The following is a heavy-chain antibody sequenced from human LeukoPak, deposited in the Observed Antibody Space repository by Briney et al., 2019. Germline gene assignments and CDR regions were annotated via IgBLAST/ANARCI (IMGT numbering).Heavy chain of an antibody. V-gene: IGHV3-53*01. CDR1: GFTVSNNY. D-gene: IGHD6-13*01. CDR3: ARGGIATAGIATFDI. Sequence: PGGSLRLSCAASGFTVSNNYMSWVRQAPGKGLEWVSIIYSGGSTYYADSVKGRFTISRDNSKNAVYLQINSLRADDTAVYYCARGGIATAGIATFDIWGQGTMVTVSS. J-gene: IGHJ3*02. CDR2: IYSGGST.